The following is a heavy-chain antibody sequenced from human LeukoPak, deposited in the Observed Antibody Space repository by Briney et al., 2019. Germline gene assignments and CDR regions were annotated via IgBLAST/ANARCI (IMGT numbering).Heavy chain of an antibody. CDR3: ARDRSYSSGWYY. J-gene: IGHJ4*02. V-gene: IGHV1-69*01. CDR1: GGTFSSYA. Sequence: SVKVPCKASGGTFSSYAISWVRQAPGQGLEWMGGIIPIFGTANYAQKFQGRVTITADESTSTAYMELGSLRSEDTAVYYCARDRSYSSGWYYWGQGTLVTVSS. CDR2: IIPIFGTA. D-gene: IGHD6-19*01.